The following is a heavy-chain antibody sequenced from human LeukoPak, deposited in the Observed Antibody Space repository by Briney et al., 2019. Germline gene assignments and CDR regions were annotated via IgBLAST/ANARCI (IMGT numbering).Heavy chain of an antibody. J-gene: IGHJ6*02. CDR3: ARDSGYIAAAGTDRWCGMDV. V-gene: IGHV1-69*13. CDR2: IIPIFGTA. CDR1: GGTFSSYA. Sequence: ASVKSSCKASGGTFSSYAISWGRQAPGQGLEWMGGIIPIFGTANYAQKFQGRVTITADESTGTAYMELSSLRCEDTAVYYCARDSGYIAAAGTDRWCGMDVWGQGTTVTVSS. D-gene: IGHD6-13*01.